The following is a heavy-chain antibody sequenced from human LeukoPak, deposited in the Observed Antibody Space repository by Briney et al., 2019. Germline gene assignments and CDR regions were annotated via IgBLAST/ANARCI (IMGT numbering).Heavy chain of an antibody. J-gene: IGHJ4*02. V-gene: IGHV3-7*01. CDR3: ARDGYTTSSVLRD. CDR1: GFIFSNHW. D-gene: IGHD6-6*01. CDR2: IKRDGSEK. Sequence: GGSLRLSCGVSGFIFSNHWMSWLRQAPGKGVEWVANIKRDGSEKNYKDSVKGRFTISRDNAKNSLYLQMNSLRAEDTAVYHCARDGYTTSSVLRDWGQGTLVTVSS.